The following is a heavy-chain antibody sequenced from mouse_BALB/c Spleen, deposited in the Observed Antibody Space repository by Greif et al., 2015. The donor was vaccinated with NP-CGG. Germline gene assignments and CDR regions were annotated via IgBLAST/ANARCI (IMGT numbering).Heavy chain of an antibody. CDR1: GYSITSDYA. D-gene: IGHD3-1*01. CDR3: QQLGLRDYAMDY. J-gene: IGHJ4*01. Sequence: EVKLVESGPGLVKPSQSLSLTCTVTGYSITSDYAWNWIRQFPGNKLEWMGYISYSGSTSYNPSLKSRISITRDTSRNQFFLQLNSVTTEDTATYYCQQLGLRDYAMDYWGQGTSVTVSS. V-gene: IGHV3-2*02. CDR2: ISYSGST.